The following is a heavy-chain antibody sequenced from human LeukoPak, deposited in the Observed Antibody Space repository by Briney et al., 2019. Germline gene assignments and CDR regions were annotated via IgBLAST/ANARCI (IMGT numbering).Heavy chain of an antibody. V-gene: IGHV3-48*04. Sequence: PGGSLRLSCAASGITFSSYAMSWVRQAPGKGLEWVSYISSSGSTIYYADSVKGRFTISRDNAKNSLYLQVNNLRAEDTAVYYCATEGGSYYFDYWGQGTLVTVSS. D-gene: IGHD1-26*01. CDR2: ISSSGSTI. CDR1: GITFSSYA. J-gene: IGHJ4*02. CDR3: ATEGGSYYFDY.